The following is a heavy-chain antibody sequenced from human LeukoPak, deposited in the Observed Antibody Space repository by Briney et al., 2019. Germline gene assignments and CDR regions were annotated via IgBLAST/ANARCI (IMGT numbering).Heavy chain of an antibody. J-gene: IGHJ4*02. CDR1: GYTFTSYV. D-gene: IGHD5-12*01. CDR2: MNPNSGKT. Sequence: ASVKVSCKASGYTFTSYVINWVRQATGQGGEWMGWMNPNSGKTGHAQKFQGRVTMTRNTSLRTAYMALSSLRSEDTAVYYCALRSRGYSGYDAFDYWGQGTLVTVSS. V-gene: IGHV1-8*01. CDR3: ALRSRGYSGYDAFDY.